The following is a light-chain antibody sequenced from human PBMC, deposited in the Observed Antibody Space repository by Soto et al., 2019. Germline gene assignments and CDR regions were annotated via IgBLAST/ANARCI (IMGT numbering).Light chain of an antibody. J-gene: IGLJ1*01. CDR2: NNN. V-gene: IGLV1-44*01. CDR3: AAWDDSLNGLV. CDR1: SSNIGSNT. Sequence: QSVLTQPPSASGTPGQRVTISCSGSSSNIGSNTVNWYQQLPGTAPKLLIYNNNQRPSGVPDRFSGSKSGTSASLAISGLQXXDXADYYCAAWDDSLNGLVFGTGTKVTVL.